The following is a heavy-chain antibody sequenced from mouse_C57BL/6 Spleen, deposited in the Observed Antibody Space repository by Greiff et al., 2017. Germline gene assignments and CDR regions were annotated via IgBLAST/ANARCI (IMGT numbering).Heavy chain of an antibody. Sequence: EVQLKESGGGLVKPGGSLKLSCAASGFTFSDYGMHWVRQAPEKGLEWVAYISSGSSTIYYADTVKGRFTISRDNAKNTLFLQMTSLRSEDTAMYYCARGSYYAMDYWGQGTSVTVSS. CDR3: ARGSYYAMDY. CDR2: ISSGSSTI. V-gene: IGHV5-17*01. J-gene: IGHJ4*01. CDR1: GFTFSDYG.